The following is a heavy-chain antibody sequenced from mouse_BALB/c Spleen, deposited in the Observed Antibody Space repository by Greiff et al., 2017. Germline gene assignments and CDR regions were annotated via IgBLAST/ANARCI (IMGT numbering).Heavy chain of an antibody. V-gene: IGHV14-3*02. J-gene: IGHJ2*01. CDR2: IDPANGNT. CDR1: GFNIKDTY. D-gene: IGHD1-1*01. CDR3: ARSITTVVATN. Sequence: VHVKQSGAELVKPGASVKLSCTASGFNIKDTYMHWVKQRPEQGLEWIGRIDPANGNTKYDPKFQGKATITADTSSNTAYLQLSSLTSEDTAVYYCARSITTVVATNWGQGTTLTVSS.